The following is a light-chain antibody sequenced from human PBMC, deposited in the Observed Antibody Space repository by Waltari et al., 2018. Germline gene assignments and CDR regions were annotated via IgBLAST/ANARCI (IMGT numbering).Light chain of an antibody. Sequence: DIDMTQSPSSLSASVVDRVTITCRASKSISGYLHWYQQKPGRAPRLLIFAASNLQSGVPSRFSGSGSGTDFTLTISSLQPEDFATYYCQQSFNRPPTFGGGTKVEVK. V-gene: IGKV1-39*01. CDR3: QQSFNRPPT. J-gene: IGKJ4*01. CDR2: AAS. CDR1: KSISGY.